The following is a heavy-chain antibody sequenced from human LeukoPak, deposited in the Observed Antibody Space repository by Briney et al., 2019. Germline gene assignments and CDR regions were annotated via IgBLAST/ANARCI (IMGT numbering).Heavy chain of an antibody. J-gene: IGHJ4*02. V-gene: IGHV3-23*01. D-gene: IGHD4/OR15-4a*01. CDR3: ATRAGQSCVFDY. CDR1: GFTFSSYA. CDR2: ISGSGGST. Sequence: GGSLRLSCLASGFTFSSYAMSWVRQAPGKGLEGVSDISGSGGSTHYADSVKGRFTISRDNSKNTMYLQMNSLRAEDTAVYYCATRAGQSCVFDYWGQGILVTVSS.